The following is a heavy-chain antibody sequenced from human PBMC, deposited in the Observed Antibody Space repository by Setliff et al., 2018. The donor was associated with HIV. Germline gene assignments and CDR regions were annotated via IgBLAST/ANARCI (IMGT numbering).Heavy chain of an antibody. CDR2: IYSNGRT. V-gene: IGHV4-61*02. J-gene: IGHJ4*02. CDR1: GGSITSGSYY. CDR3: ATTTAPAGPFDY. Sequence: TLSLTCTVSGGSITSGSYYWSWIRQPAGKGLEWIGRIYSNGRTTHNPSLKSRVTISRDTSENQFSLRLRSVTAADTAIYYCATTTAPAGPFDYWGLGTLVTVSS. D-gene: IGHD1-1*01.